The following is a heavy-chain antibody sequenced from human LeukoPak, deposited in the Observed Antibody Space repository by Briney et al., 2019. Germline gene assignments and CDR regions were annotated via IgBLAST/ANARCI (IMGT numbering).Heavy chain of an antibody. D-gene: IGHD2-15*01. J-gene: IGHJ4*02. CDR2: INHSGST. V-gene: IGHV4-34*01. CDR3: ARDGSIVVVAAAIPRRSGFDY. Sequence: SETLSLTCAVYGGSFSGYYWSWIRQPPGKGLEWIGEINHSGSTNYNPSLKSRVTISVDTSKNQFSLKLSSVTAADTAVYYCARDGSIVVVAAAIPRRSGFDYWGQGTLVTVSS. CDR1: GGSFSGYY.